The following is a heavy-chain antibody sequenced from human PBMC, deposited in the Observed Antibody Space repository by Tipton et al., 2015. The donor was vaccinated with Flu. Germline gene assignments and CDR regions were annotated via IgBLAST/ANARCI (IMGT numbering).Heavy chain of an antibody. Sequence: TLSLTCTVSGGSIRGYVWTWIRQPPGKGLEWIGYIYDTGSTNYNPSLKSRVTMSVDTSKNQLSLKLRSVTAADTAVYYCARDKTGLDGLFQYQFDYWGQGALVTVSS. V-gene: IGHV4-59*01. CDR3: ARDKTGLDGLFQYQFDY. D-gene: IGHD2-2*01. CDR1: GGSIRGYV. J-gene: IGHJ4*02. CDR2: IYDTGST.